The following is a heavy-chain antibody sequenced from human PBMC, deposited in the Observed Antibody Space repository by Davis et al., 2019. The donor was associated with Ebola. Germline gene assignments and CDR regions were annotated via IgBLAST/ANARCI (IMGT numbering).Heavy chain of an antibody. Sequence: AASVKVSCKASGYTFTGYYMHWVRQAPGQGLEWMGWINPNSGGTNYAQKFQGWVTMTRDTSISTAYMELSRLRSDDTAVYYCARGFSRGGGLRWFDPWGQGTLVTVSS. J-gene: IGHJ5*02. CDR3: ARGFSRGGGLRWFDP. CDR1: GYTFTGYY. V-gene: IGHV1-2*04. CDR2: INPNSGGT. D-gene: IGHD3-10*01.